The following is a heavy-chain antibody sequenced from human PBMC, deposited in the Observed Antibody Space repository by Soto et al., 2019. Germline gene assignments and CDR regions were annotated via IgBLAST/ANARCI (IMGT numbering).Heavy chain of an antibody. CDR1: GFSLSTSGVG. CDR2: IYWDDDK. J-gene: IGHJ5*02. V-gene: IGHV2-5*02. CDR3: AHSQDDILTGIGGWFDP. D-gene: IGHD3-9*01. Sequence: QITLKESGPTLVKPTQTLTLTCTFSGFSLSTSGVGVGWIRQPPGKALEWLALIYWDDDKRYRPSLKSRLTITKDTSKNQVVLTMTNMDPVDTATYYCAHSQDDILTGIGGWFDPWGQGTLVTVSS.